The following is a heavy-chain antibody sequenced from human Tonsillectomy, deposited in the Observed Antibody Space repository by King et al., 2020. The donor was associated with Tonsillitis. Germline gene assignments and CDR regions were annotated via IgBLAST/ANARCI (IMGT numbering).Heavy chain of an antibody. D-gene: IGHD4-17*01. Sequence: VQLVESGAEVKKPGASVKVSCKASGYTFTHYYVHWVRQAPGQGLEWMGIINPNGGSTSYPEKFQGRVTMTRDTPTSTVYMELSKLTSDDTAMYYCARDAQYGASGLTYHYYDMDVWGRGTTVTVSS. CDR3: ARDAQYGASGLTYHYYDMDV. J-gene: IGHJ6*02. V-gene: IGHV1-46*01. CDR2: INPNGGST. CDR1: GYTFTHYY.